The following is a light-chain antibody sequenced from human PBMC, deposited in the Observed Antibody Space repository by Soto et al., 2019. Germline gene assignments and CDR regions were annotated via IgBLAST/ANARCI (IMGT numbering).Light chain of an antibody. V-gene: IGLV2-14*01. CDR1: SSDVGGYNY. CDR3: SSYTSSSTLV. J-gene: IGLJ2*01. Sequence: QSVLTQPASVSGSPGQSITISCTGTSSDVGGYNYVSWYHQHPGKAPKLMIYDVSNRPSGVSSRFSGSKSGNTASLTISGLQAEDEADYYCSSYTSSSTLVFGGGTKLTVL. CDR2: DVS.